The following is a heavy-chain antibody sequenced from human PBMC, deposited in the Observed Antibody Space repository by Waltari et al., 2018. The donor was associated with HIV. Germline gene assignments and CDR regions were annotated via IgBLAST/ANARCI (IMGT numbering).Heavy chain of an antibody. J-gene: IGHJ6*02. CDR2: IIPILGTA. CDR1: GGTFSSYA. D-gene: IGHD1-1*01. CDR3: ASPKEATTRDYYYYGMDV. Sequence: QVQLVQSGAEVKKPGSSVKVSCKASGGTFSSYAISWVRQAPGHGLEWMGGIIPILGTANYAQKFQGRGTITADESTSTAYMERSSLRSEDTAVYYCASPKEATTRDYYYYGMDVWGQGTTVTVSS. V-gene: IGHV1-69*01.